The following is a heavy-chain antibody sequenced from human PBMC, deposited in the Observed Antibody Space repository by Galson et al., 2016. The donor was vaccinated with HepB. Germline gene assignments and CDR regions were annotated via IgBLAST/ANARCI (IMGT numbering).Heavy chain of an antibody. CDR1: GVTFSTSS. Sequence: SLRLSCAGSGVTFSTSSLNWVRQAPGEGLEWVSSISPSANYIYYADSVRGRFTISRDNANNSLFLQMNSLRAEHTAVYYCARQPPSDNVFSYSWSLDYWGQGVLVSVSS. V-gene: IGHV3-21*01. D-gene: IGHD3-10*01. J-gene: IGHJ4*02. CDR3: ARQPPSDNVFSYSWSLDY. CDR2: ISPSANYI.